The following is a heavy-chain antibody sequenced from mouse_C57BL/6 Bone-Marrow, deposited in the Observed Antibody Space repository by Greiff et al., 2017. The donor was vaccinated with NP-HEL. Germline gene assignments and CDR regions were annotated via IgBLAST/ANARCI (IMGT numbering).Heavy chain of an antibody. CDR1: GFNIKDDY. V-gene: IGHV14-4*01. D-gene: IGHD1-1*01. CDR2: IDPATGDT. J-gene: IGHJ2*01. CDR3: TTVVATSLDY. Sequence: EVQGVESGAELVRPGASVKLSCTASGFNIKDDYMNWVKQRPEQGLEWIGWIDPATGDTEYASKFQGKATITAETSSNTSYLQLSSLTSEDTAVYYCTTVVATSLDYWGQGTTLTVSS.